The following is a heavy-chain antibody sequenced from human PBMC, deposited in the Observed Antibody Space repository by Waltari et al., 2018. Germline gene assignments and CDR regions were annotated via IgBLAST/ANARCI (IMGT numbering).Heavy chain of an antibody. CDR1: GGSFSGYY. CDR3: ARPRGGGSPYGYYYYMDV. J-gene: IGHJ6*03. D-gene: IGHD2-15*01. Sequence: QVQLQQWGAGLLKPSETLSLTCAVYGGSFSGYYWSWIRQPPGKGLEWIGEINHSGSTNYNPSLKSRVTISVDTSKNQFSLKLSSVTAADTAVYYCARPRGGGSPYGYYYYMDVWGKGTTVTVSS. V-gene: IGHV4-34*01. CDR2: INHSGST.